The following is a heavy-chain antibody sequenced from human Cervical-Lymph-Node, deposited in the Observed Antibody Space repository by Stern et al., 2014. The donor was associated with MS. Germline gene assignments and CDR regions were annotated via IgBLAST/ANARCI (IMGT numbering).Heavy chain of an antibody. CDR2: ISYDGNSK. J-gene: IGHJ4*02. CDR1: GCTFSSYT. V-gene: IGHV3-30-3*01. CDR3: ARDGRSV. Sequence: VQLVESGGGVVKPGRSLRLSCAASGCTFSSYTMNWVRQAPGKGLEWVAVISYDGNSKFYADSVTGRFTISRDNSKNTLFLQMNSLRTEDTAVYYCARDGRSVWGQGTLVTVSS.